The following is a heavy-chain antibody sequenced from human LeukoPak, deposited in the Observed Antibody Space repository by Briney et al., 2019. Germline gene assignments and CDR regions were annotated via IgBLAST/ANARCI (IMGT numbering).Heavy chain of an antibody. CDR1: GGTFSSYG. D-gene: IGHD6-13*01. CDR3: ARGGSSWYGDYYYYYGMDV. Sequence: SVKVSCKASGGTFSSYGISWVRQAPGQGLEWMGGIIPMFGTANYAQKFQGRVTITADESTSTAYMELSSLRSEDTAVYYCARGGSSWYGDYYYYYGMDVWGQGTTVTVSS. V-gene: IGHV1-69*01. J-gene: IGHJ6*02. CDR2: IIPMFGTA.